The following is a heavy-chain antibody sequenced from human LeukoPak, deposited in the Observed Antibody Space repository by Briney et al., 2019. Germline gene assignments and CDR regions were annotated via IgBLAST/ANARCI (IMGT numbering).Heavy chain of an antibody. CDR1: GYTFTGYY. CDR2: INPNSGGT. CDR3: ANLGYCSGGSCAIRYFDY. J-gene: IGHJ4*02. Sequence: GASVKVSCKASGYTFTGYYMHWVRQAPGQGLEWMGRINPNSGGTNYARKFQGRVTMTRDTSISTAYMELSRLRSDDTAVYYCANLGYCSGGSCAIRYFDYWGQGTLVTVSS. V-gene: IGHV1-2*06. D-gene: IGHD2-15*01.